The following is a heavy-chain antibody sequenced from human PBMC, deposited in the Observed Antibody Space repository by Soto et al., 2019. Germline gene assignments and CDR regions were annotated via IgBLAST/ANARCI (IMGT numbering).Heavy chain of an antibody. CDR1: GGSISSSSYY. Sequence: SETLSLTCTVSGGSISSSSYYWGWIRQPPGKGLEWIGSIYYSGSTYYNPSLKSRVTISVDTSKNQFSLKLSSVTAADTAVYYGERLGYSGYVGYWGQGNLVTVSS. J-gene: IGHJ4*02. V-gene: IGHV4-39*01. D-gene: IGHD5-12*01. CDR3: ERLGYSGYVGY. CDR2: IYYSGST.